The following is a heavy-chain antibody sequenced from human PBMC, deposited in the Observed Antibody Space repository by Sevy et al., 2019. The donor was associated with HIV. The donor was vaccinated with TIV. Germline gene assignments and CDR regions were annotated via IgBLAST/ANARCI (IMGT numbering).Heavy chain of an antibody. CDR2: TYYRSKWYN. Sequence: SQTLSLTCAISGDSVSSNSAAWNWIRQSPSRGLEWLGRTYYRSKWYNEYAVSVKSRITINPDTSKNHFSLQLNSVTPDDTAVYYCARDTKLGMGYYYYYMDVWGKGTTVTVSS. J-gene: IGHJ6*03. D-gene: IGHD7-27*01. CDR3: ARDTKLGMGYYYYYMDV. V-gene: IGHV6-1*01. CDR1: GDSVSSNSAA.